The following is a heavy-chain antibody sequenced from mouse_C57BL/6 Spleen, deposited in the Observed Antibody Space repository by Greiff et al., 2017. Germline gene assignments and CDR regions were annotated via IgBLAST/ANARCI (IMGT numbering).Heavy chain of an antibody. Sequence: QVHVKQSGAELVKPGASVKLSCKASGYTFTSYWMHWVKQRPGQGLEWIGMIHPNSGSTNYNEKFKSKATLTVDKSSSTAYMQLSSLTSEDSAVYYCERKDYYGSSYFDYWGQGTTLTVSS. D-gene: IGHD1-1*01. CDR1: GYTFTSYW. CDR2: IHPNSGST. J-gene: IGHJ2*01. CDR3: ERKDYYGSSYFDY. V-gene: IGHV1-64*01.